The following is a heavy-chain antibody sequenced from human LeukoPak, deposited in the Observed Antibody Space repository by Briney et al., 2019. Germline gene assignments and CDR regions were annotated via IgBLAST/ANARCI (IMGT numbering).Heavy chain of an antibody. Sequence: GGSLRLSCAVSGFTFDDYGMSWVRQAPGKGLEWVSGINYNGVSTGYADSVKGRFIISRDNAKNSLYLQMNSLRAEDTAVYYCARVPEYSSSGWFDPWGQGTLVTVSS. CDR3: ARVPEYSSSGWFDP. CDR2: INYNGVST. J-gene: IGHJ5*02. CDR1: GFTFDDYG. D-gene: IGHD6-6*01. V-gene: IGHV3-20*04.